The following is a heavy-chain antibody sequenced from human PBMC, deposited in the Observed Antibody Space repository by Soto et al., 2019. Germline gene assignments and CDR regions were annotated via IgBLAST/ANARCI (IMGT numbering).Heavy chain of an antibody. D-gene: IGHD3-10*01. CDR1: VFPFSKYG. Sequence: ESGGGVVQPGRSLRLSCAASVFPFSKYGMHWVRQAPGKGLEWVAIIWYDGSKKYYGDSVKGRFTISRDNSKDTLFLQMNSLRADDTAMYYCARLGGSGGDSIEHWGQGTLVTVSS. CDR2: IWYDGSKK. J-gene: IGHJ4*02. V-gene: IGHV3-33*01. CDR3: ARLGGSGGDSIEH.